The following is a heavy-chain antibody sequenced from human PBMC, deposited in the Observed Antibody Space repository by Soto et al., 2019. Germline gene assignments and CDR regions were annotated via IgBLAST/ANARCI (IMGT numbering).Heavy chain of an antibody. CDR1: GFTFNKYG. CDR2: IWYDGSND. Sequence: QVQLVESGGGVVQPGRSLRLSCEGSGFTFNKYGMHWVRQAPGKGLEWVAIIWYDGSNDFYADSVKGRFTISKDNSKNNVYLEIDILRVEDTGIYYCARAGVENWLDPWGQGTLVTVSS. D-gene: IGHD3-10*01. J-gene: IGHJ5*02. CDR3: ARAGVENWLDP. V-gene: IGHV3-33*01.